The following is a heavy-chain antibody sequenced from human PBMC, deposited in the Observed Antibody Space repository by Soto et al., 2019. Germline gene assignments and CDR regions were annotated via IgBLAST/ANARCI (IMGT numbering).Heavy chain of an antibody. J-gene: IGHJ3*02. Sequence: QVQLVQSGAEVKKPGSSVKVSCKASGGTFSSYTISWVRQAPGQGLKWMGRIIPILGIANYAQKFQGRVTITADKSTSTAYMELSSLRSEDTAVYYCASNLGEDIVVVVAATGAFDIWGQGTMVTVSS. V-gene: IGHV1-69*02. CDR1: GGTFSSYT. CDR2: IIPILGIA. CDR3: ASNLGEDIVVVVAATGAFDI. D-gene: IGHD2-15*01.